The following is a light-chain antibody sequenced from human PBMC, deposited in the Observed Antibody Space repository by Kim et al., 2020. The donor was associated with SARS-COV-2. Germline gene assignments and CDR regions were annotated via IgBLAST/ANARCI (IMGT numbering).Light chain of an antibody. CDR2: GAS. V-gene: IGKV3-20*01. CDR3: QQYSSSPAT. CDR1: QRVSSNY. Sequence: SPGDRATLSCRASQRVSSNYLAWYQQKPGQAPRLLIYGASSRATGIPDRFSGSGSGTDFTLTITRLEPEDFAVYYCQQYSSSPATFGQGTKVDIK. J-gene: IGKJ1*01.